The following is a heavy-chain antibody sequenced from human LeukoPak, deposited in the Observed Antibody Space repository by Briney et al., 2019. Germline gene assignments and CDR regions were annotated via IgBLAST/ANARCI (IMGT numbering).Heavy chain of an antibody. CDR2: IYHSGST. CDR3: ARAHYGDYVGYYYYYMDV. D-gene: IGHD4-17*01. J-gene: IGHJ6*03. V-gene: IGHV4-39*07. CDR1: GGSISSSSYY. Sequence: SETLSLTCTVSGGSISSSSYYWGWIRQPPGKGLEWIGSIYHSGSTYYNPSLKSRVTISVDTSKNQFSLKLSSVTAADTAVYYCARAHYGDYVGYYYYYMDVWGKGTTVTVSS.